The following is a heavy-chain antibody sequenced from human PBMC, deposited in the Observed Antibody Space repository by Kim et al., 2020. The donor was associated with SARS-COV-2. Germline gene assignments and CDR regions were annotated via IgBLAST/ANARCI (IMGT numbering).Heavy chain of an antibody. J-gene: IGHJ4*02. Sequence: EYAASVRDRYTISRDDSKSIAYLQMNSLKTDDTAVYFCTRGTMTQWSCYDLWGQGSLVTVSS. D-gene: IGHD2-2*01. V-gene: IGHV3-49*02. CDR3: TRGTMTQWSCYDL.